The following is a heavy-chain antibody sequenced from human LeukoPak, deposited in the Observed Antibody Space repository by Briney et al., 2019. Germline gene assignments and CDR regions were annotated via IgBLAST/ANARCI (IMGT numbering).Heavy chain of an antibody. CDR2: IYHGGST. CDR3: AKEYYYDSSGYDY. CDR1: GFTVSSNY. D-gene: IGHD3-22*01. Sequence: GGSLRLSCAASGFTVSSNYMTWVRQAPGKGLEWVSIIYHGGSTYYADSVKGRFTISRDNSKNTLYLQMNSLRAEDTAVYYCAKEYYYDSSGYDYWGQGTLVTVSS. V-gene: IGHV3-66*01. J-gene: IGHJ4*02.